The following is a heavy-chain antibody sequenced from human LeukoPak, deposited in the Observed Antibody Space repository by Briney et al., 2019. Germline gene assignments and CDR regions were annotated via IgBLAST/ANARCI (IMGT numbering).Heavy chain of an antibody. J-gene: IGHJ5*02. CDR3: ARLKSRSLRGWFDP. CDR2: IYYSGST. V-gene: IGHV4-39*01. Sequence: SETLSLTCTVSGGSISSSSYYWGWIRQPPGKGLEWIGSIYYSGSTYYNPSLKSRVTISVDTSKNQFSLKLSSVTAADTAVYYCARLKSRSLRGWFDPWGQGTLVTVSS. CDR1: GGSISSSSYY.